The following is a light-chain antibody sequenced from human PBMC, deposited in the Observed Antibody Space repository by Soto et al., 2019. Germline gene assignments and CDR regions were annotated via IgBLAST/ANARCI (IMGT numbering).Light chain of an antibody. CDR2: DVY. CDR1: SSDVGGFNY. V-gene: IGLV2-14*01. J-gene: IGLJ1*01. CDR3: SSYTTSSSYV. Sequence: QSSLTQPASVSLSPGQSITISCTGTSSDVGGFNYVSWYQQHPGKAPKLLIFDVYSRPSGISNRFSGSKSGNTASLTISGLQAEDEADYYCSSYTTSSSYVFGAGTKVTVL.